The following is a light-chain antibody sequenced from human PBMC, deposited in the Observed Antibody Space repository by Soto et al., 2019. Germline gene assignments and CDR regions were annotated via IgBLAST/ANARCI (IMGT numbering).Light chain of an antibody. CDR1: SSDVGDYNF. CDR2: DVS. J-gene: IGLJ1*01. CDR3: SSDTSSSTHV. V-gene: IGLV2-14*03. Sequence: QSALTQPASVSGSRGQSITISCTGTSSDVGDYNFVSWYQQHPGKLPPLMIFDVSRRPSGVSDLFSGSKSGNTASLTISGLQAEDEGDYYGSSDTSSSTHVFGRGTKLNVL.